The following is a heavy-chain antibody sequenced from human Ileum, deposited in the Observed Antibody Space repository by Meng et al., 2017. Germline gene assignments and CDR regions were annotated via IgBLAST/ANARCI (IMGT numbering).Heavy chain of an antibody. CDR3: AKDGTAVIDN. J-gene: IGHJ4*02. Sequence: SLSPSCAVSGLVSSNYWMHWVRQAPGKGTVWVSCSSSDGTRTTYADSVKGRFTISRDNAKNALYLEMNSLRVADTAVYYCAKDGTAVIDNWGQGALVTVSS. V-gene: IGHV3-74*01. CDR2: SSSDGTRT. CDR1: GLVSSNYW. D-gene: IGHD4-17*01.